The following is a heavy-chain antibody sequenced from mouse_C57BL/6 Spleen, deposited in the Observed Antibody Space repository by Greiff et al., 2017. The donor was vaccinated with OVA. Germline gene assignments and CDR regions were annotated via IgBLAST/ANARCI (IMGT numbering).Heavy chain of an antibody. D-gene: IGHD2-3*01. J-gene: IGHJ3*01. Sequence: VQLQQSGPGLVKPSQSLSLTCSVTGYSITSGYYWHWIRQFPGNKLEWMGYISYDGSNNYNPSLKNRISITRDTSKNQFFLKLNSVTTEDTATYYGARDRTFYDGYFWGQGTLVTVSA. CDR3: ARDRTFYDGYF. V-gene: IGHV3-6*01. CDR1: GYSITSGYY. CDR2: ISYDGSN.